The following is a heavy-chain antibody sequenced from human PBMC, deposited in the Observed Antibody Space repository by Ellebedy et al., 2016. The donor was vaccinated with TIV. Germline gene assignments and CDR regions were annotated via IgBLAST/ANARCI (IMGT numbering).Heavy chain of an antibody. V-gene: IGHV3-21*04. CDR1: GFTFRNYN. CDR3: ATLGLVGALGDWFDP. D-gene: IGHD1-26*01. CDR2: ISSSSSYK. Sequence: PGGSLRLSCAASGFTFRNYNMNWVRQAPGKGLVWVSAISSSSSYKYYANSVKGRFTISRDNAENSLYLQMNSLRTEDTAIYYCATLGLVGALGDWFDPWGQGTLVTVSS. J-gene: IGHJ5*02.